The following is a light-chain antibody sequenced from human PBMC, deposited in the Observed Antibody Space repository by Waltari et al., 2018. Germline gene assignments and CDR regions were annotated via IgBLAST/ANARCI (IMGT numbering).Light chain of an antibody. CDR1: SGHSSYA. V-gene: IGLV4-69*02. J-gene: IGLJ2*01. CDR3: QTWVTGIRVV. Sequence: QLVLTQSPSASASLGASVKLTCTLSSGHSSYAIAWHQQQPEKVPRYLMKLNSDGSHSKGDGMPDRFSGSSSGTERYLTISSLQSDDEAVYYCQTWVTGIRVVFGGGTKLTVL. CDR2: LNSDGSH.